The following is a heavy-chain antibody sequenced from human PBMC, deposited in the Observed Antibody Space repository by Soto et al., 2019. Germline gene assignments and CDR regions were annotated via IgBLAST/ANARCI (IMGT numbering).Heavy chain of an antibody. J-gene: IGHJ4*02. CDR2: ISAYNGNT. Sequence: QVQLVQSGAEVKKPGASVKVSCKASGYTFTSYGISWVRQAPGQGLEWMGWISAYNGNTNYAQKRKGRVTMTTDTSTSTADMELRSLRSDDTAVYYCAREKYYYDSSGYYPIDYWGQGTLVTVSS. CDR3: AREKYYYDSSGYYPIDY. CDR1: GYTFTSYG. V-gene: IGHV1-18*01. D-gene: IGHD3-22*01.